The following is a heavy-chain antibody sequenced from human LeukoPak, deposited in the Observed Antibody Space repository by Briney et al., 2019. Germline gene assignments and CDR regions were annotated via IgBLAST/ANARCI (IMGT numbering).Heavy chain of an antibody. CDR3: AKDAPVNIVVVPAANS. Sequence: GGSLRLSCAASGFTFSSYAMSWVRQAPGKGLEWVSAISGSGGSTYYADSVKGRFTISRGNSKNTLYLQMNSLRAEDTVVYYCAKDAPVNIVVVPAANSWGQGTLVTVSS. CDR2: ISGSGGST. V-gene: IGHV3-23*01. D-gene: IGHD2-2*01. J-gene: IGHJ4*02. CDR1: GFTFSSYA.